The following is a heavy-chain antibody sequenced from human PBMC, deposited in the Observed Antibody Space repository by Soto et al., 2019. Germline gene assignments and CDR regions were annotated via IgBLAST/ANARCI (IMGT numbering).Heavy chain of an antibody. CDR3: ARRITSSFDY. Sequence: EVQLLESGGGLVQPGGSLRLSCVASGFTFSIYNMNWVRQAPGKGLEWVSVITGSGDYTNYADSVKGRFTISRDNSKNTLYLPMNSLRAEDPAVYFCARRITSSFDYWGQGTLVTVSS. CDR1: GFTFSIYN. V-gene: IGHV3-23*01. D-gene: IGHD1-20*01. J-gene: IGHJ4*02. CDR2: ITGSGDYT.